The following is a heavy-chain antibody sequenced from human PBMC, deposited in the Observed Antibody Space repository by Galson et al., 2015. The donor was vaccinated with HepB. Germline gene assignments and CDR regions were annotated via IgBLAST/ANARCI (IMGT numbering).Heavy chain of an antibody. CDR1: GYTFTSYG. CDR3: ARVLGSHYYGSGYWFDP. Sequence: SVKVSCKASGYTFTSYGISWVRQAPGQGLEWMGWISAYNGNTNYAQKLQGRVTMTTDTSTSTAYMELRSLRSDDTAVYYCARVLGSHYYGSGYWFDPWGQGTLVTVSS. CDR2: ISAYNGNT. V-gene: IGHV1-18*01. D-gene: IGHD3-10*01. J-gene: IGHJ5*02.